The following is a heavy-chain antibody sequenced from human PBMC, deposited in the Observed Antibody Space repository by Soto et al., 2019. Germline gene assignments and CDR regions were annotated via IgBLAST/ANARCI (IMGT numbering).Heavy chain of an antibody. J-gene: IGHJ4*02. V-gene: IGHV4-59*01. Sequence: QVQLQESGPGLVKPSETLSLTCTVSGGSISSYYWSWIRQPPGKGLEWIGYIYYSGSTNYNPSLKSRVTISVDTSKNQFSLKLSSVTAADTAVYYCAREGSHYYDSSGYYRHFDYWGQGTLVTVSS. D-gene: IGHD3-22*01. CDR2: IYYSGST. CDR1: GGSISSYY. CDR3: AREGSHYYDSSGYYRHFDY.